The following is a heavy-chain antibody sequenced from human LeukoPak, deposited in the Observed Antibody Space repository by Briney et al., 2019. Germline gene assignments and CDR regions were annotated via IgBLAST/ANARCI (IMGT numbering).Heavy chain of an antibody. V-gene: IGHV3-23*01. CDR2: ISGSGGST. CDR1: GFTFSSYA. D-gene: IGHD3-22*01. J-gene: IGHJ4*02. Sequence: GGSLRLSCAASGFTFSSYAMSWVRQAPGKGLEWVPAISGSGGSTYYADSVKGRFTTSRDNSKNTLYLQMNSLRAEDTAVYYCAITPRITMIVVVNGWGQGTLVTVSS. CDR3: AITPRITMIVVVNG.